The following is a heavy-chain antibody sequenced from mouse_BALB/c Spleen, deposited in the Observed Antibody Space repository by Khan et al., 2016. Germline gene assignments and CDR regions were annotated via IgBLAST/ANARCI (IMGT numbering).Heavy chain of an antibody. D-gene: IGHD2-14*01. CDR3: ARTDRIKY. CDR2: ISYRGST. Sequence: EVQLEESGPGLVKPSQSLSLTCTVTGYSITSGYGWNWIRQFPGNTLEWMGYISYRGSTNYNPSLEKRHSITRHTAKNQFLLQLNSVTTQHTATSYGARTDRIKYCGQGTTLTVSS. CDR1: GYSITSGYG. V-gene: IGHV3-2*02. J-gene: IGHJ2*01.